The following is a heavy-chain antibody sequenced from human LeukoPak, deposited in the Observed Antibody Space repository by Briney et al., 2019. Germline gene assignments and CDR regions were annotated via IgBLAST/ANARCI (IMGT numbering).Heavy chain of an antibody. CDR2: ISSSSSTI. V-gene: IGHV3-48*01. D-gene: IGHD7-27*01. CDR3: ARWGLDYYYYMDV. CDR1: GFTFSSYS. J-gene: IGHJ6*03. Sequence: GGSLRLSCAASGFTFSSYSMNWVRQAPGKGLEWVSYISSSSSTIYYADSVKGRFTISRDNAKNSLYLQMNSLRAEDTAVYYCARWGLDYYYYMDVWGKGTTVTVSS.